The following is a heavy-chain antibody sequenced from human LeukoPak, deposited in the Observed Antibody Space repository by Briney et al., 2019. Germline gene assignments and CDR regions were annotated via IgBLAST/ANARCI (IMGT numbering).Heavy chain of an antibody. D-gene: IGHD3-16*01. Sequence: GGSLRLSCAASGFTFSSYAMSWVRQAPGKGLEWVSAISGSGGSTYYADSVKGRFTISRDNSKNTLYLQMNRLRAEDTAVYYCARSYTSYYYYYGMDVWGKGTTVTVSS. CDR2: ISGSGGST. CDR3: ARSYTSYYYYYGMDV. CDR1: GFTFSSYA. V-gene: IGHV3-23*01. J-gene: IGHJ6*04.